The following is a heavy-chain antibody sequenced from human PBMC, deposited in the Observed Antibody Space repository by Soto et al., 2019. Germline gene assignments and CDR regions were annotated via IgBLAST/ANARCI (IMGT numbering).Heavy chain of an antibody. CDR3: AGERETSSWFLSGFEY. CDR2: ISDDGSKK. Sequence: QVQLVESGGGVVQPGRSLRLSCAASGLTFIRHAMDWVRQVPGKGLEWVAAISDDGSKKHYVDSVKGRFSISRDKSRNTVFLQMNSLRAEDTAVYFCAGERETSSWFLSGFEYWGQGTLVTVSS. D-gene: IGHD6-19*01. V-gene: IGHV3-30-3*01. J-gene: IGHJ4*02. CDR1: GLTFIRHA.